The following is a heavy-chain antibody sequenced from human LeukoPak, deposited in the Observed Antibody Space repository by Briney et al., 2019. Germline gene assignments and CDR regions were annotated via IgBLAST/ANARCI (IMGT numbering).Heavy chain of an antibody. J-gene: IGHJ4*02. CDR1: GASTASHY. CDR3: ATIKRGSTYGYFDF. Sequence: PSETLSLTCTVSGASTASHYWTCLRQPPGKELEGIAYMFDTVSTQSNPSLKSRLTLSVDTSKKLWSLRLSSVTAAETAVYYCATIKRGSTYGYFDFWGQGIKVTVSS. D-gene: IGHD5-18*01. V-gene: IGHV4-59*11. CDR2: MFDTVST.